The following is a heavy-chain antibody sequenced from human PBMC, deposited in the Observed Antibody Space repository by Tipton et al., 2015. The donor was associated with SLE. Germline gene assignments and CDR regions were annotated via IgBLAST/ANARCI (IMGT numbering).Heavy chain of an antibody. CDR3: ARGKYFDY. CDR1: GGSISSSSYY. J-gene: IGHJ4*02. V-gene: IGHV4-39*07. Sequence: TLSLTCTVSGGSISSSSYYWGWIRQPPGKGLEWIGSIYYIGSTYYNPSLKSRVTISVDTSKNQFSLKLTSVTAADTAVYYCARGKYFDYWGQGTLVTVSS. CDR2: IYYIGST.